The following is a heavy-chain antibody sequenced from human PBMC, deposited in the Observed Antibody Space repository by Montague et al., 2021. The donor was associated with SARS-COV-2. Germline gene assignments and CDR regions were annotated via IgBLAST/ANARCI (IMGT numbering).Heavy chain of an antibody. CDR3: VRGAEEAHFAMDV. Sequence: SETLSLTCIVSGGFISDSYYRAWIRQAPGKGLEWLGSLYRSGSVXSNPSLKSRVSISVDKSKNHFSLRLTSATAAETAVYYCVRGAEEAHFAMDVWGQGTTVTVSS. J-gene: IGHJ6*02. CDR1: GGFISDSYY. CDR2: LYRSGSV. V-gene: IGHV4-39*02. D-gene: IGHD3-10*01.